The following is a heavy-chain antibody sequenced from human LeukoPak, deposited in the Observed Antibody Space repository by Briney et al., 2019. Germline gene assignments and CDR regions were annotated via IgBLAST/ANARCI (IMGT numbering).Heavy chain of an antibody. CDR1: GYTLTELS. V-gene: IGHV1-24*01. Sequence: ASVKVSCKVSGYTLTELSMHWVRQAPGKGLEWMGGFDPEDGETIYAQKFQGRVTMTEDTSTDTAYMELSSLRSEDTAVYYCARVRFLEWSTTYNWFDPWGQGTLVTVSS. D-gene: IGHD3-3*01. CDR2: FDPEDGET. J-gene: IGHJ5*02. CDR3: ARVRFLEWSTTYNWFDP.